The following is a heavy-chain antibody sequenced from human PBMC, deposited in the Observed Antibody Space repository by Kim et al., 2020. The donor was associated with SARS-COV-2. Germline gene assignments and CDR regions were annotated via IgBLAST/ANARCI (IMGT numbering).Heavy chain of an antibody. V-gene: IGHV3-15*01. J-gene: IGHJ6*02. CDR2: IKSKTDGGTT. Sequence: GGSLRLSCAASGFTFSNAWMSWVRQAPGKGLEWVGRIKSKTDGGTTDYAAPVKGRFTISRHDSKNTLYLQMNSLKTEDTAVYYCTTLLRYFDWLAVKYYYYGMDVWRQGTTVTVSS. D-gene: IGHD3-9*01. CDR1: GFTFSNAW. CDR3: TTLLRYFDWLAVKYYYYGMDV.